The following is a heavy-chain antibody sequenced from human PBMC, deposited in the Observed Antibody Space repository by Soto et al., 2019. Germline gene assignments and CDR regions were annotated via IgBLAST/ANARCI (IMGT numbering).Heavy chain of an antibody. J-gene: IGHJ4*02. CDR2: ISYDGSNK. D-gene: IGHD3-10*01. CDR1: GFTFSSYG. CDR3: AKEAYYYGSGSGSPFN. V-gene: IGHV3-30*18. Sequence: QVQLVESGGGVVQPGRSLRLSCAASGFTFSSYGMHWVRQAPGKGLEWVAVISYDGSNKYYADSVKGRFTISRDNSKNTLYLHMNSLRAEDTAVYYCAKEAYYYGSGSGSPFNWGQGTLVTVSS.